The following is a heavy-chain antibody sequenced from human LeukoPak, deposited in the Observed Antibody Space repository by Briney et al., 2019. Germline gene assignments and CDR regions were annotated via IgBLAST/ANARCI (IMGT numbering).Heavy chain of an antibody. V-gene: IGHV4-39*01. CDR2: LYYSGST. Sequence: SETLSLTCTVSGGSISSSGYYWGWIRQPPGKGLEWIGSLYYSGSTHYNPSLKSRVTISVDTSKNQFSLRLSSVTAADTAVYYCARGRWLVFDYWGQGTLVTVSS. CDR1: GGSISSSGYY. J-gene: IGHJ4*02. CDR3: ARGRWLVFDY. D-gene: IGHD6-19*01.